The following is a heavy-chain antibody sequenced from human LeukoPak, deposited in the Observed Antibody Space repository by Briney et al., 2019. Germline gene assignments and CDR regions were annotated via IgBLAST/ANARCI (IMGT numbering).Heavy chain of an antibody. D-gene: IGHD1-14*01. V-gene: IGHV4-39*07. CDR3: ARDIGEPEYYYYMDV. J-gene: IGHJ6*03. Sequence: SETLSLTCTVSSGSISTSNYYWGWVRQPPGKALEWIGNIFYSGSTYYSPSLKRRVTISVDTSKNQFSLQLNSVTPEDTAVYYCARDIGEPEYYYYMDVWGKGTTVTVSS. CDR2: IFYSGST. CDR1: SGSISTSNYY.